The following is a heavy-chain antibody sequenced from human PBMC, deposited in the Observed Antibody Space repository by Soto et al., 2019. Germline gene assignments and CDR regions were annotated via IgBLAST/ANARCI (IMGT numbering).Heavy chain of an antibody. J-gene: IGHJ5*02. D-gene: IGHD1-26*01. CDR2: IYWDNDQ. V-gene: IGHV2-5*02. CDR3: AHTTWDTTRGWFHP. Sequence: SGPTLVQPTQTLTLTCTLSGFSVSSRGVGVGWIRQTPGKALEWLAVIYWDNDQRYSPSLKNRVFLSKDTSKNQVILTMTDMDPEDTGTYYCAHTTWDTTRGWFHPWGQGILVTVSS. CDR1: GFSVSSRGVG.